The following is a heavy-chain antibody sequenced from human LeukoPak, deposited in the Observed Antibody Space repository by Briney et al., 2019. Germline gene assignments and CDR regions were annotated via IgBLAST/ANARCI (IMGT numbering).Heavy chain of an antibody. V-gene: IGHV1-2*02. J-gene: IGHJ4*02. CDR1: GYTFTGYY. D-gene: IGHD3-10*01. CDR3: ARVSLVRGTAPLLF. CDR2: INPNSGGT. Sequence: ASVKVSCKASGYTFTGYYMHWVRQAPRQGLEWMGWINPNSGGTNYAQKFQGRVTMTRDTSISTAYMELSRLRSDDTAVYYCARVSLVRGTAPLLFWGQGTLVTVSS.